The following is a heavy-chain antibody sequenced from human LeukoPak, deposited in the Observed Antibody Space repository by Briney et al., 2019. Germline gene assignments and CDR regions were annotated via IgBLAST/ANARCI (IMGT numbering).Heavy chain of an antibody. V-gene: IGHV1-18*01. D-gene: IGHD4-17*01. CDR2: ISAYNGNT. J-gene: IGHJ4*02. Sequence: VASVKVSCKASGYTFTSYGISWVRQAPGQGLEWMGWISAYNGNTNYAQKLQGRVTMTTDTSTSTAYMELRSLRSDDTAVYYCARDDYGDYEGYFDYWGQGTLVTVSS. CDR3: ARDDYGDYEGYFDY. CDR1: GYTFTSYG.